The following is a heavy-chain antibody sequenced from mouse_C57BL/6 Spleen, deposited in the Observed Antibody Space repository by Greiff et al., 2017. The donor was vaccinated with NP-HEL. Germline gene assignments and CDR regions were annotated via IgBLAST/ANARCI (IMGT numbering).Heavy chain of an antibody. CDR3: ASESANWSFFDY. D-gene: IGHD4-1*01. V-gene: IGHV1-53*01. J-gene: IGHJ2*01. CDR1: GYTFTSYW. CDR2: INPSNGGT. Sequence: QVQLQQPGTELVKPGASVKLSCKASGYTFTSYWMHWVKQRPGQGLEWIGNINPSNGGTNYNEKFKSKATLTVDKSSSTAYMQLSSLTSEDSAVYYGASESANWSFFDYWGQGTTLTVSS.